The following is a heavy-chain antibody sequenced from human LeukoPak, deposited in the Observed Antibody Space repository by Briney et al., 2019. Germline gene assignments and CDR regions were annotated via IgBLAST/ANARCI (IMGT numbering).Heavy chain of an antibody. V-gene: IGHV4-31*03. CDR1: GGSISSGGYY. D-gene: IGHD3-9*01. CDR3: ARVIPEGYDILTGKGWFDP. J-gene: IGHJ5*02. CDR2: IYYSGST. Sequence: SQTLSLTCTVSGGSISSGGYYWSWIRQLPGKGLEWIGYIYYSGSTYYNPSLKSRVTISVDTSKNQFSLKLSSVTAADTAVYYCARVIPEGYDILTGKGWFDPWGQGTLVTVSS.